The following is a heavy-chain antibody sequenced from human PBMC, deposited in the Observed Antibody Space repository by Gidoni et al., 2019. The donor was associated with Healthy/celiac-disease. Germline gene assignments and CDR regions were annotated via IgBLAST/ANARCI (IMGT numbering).Heavy chain of an antibody. CDR3: ARDTPRDFWSGYHYYYYGMDV. D-gene: IGHD3-3*01. CDR1: GFPFSSYA. V-gene: IGHV3-30*04. Sequence: QVQLVESGGGVVQPGRSLRLSCADSGFPFSSYALHWVRQAPGKGREWLEVRSYDGSNKYYADSVKGLFTIARDNSKNTLYLQMNSLRAEDTAVYDCARDTPRDFWSGYHYYYYGMDVWGQGTTVTVSS. J-gene: IGHJ6*02. CDR2: RSYDGSNK.